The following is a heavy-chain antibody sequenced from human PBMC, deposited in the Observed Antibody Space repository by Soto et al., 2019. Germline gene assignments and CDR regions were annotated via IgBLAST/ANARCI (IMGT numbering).Heavy chain of an antibody. D-gene: IGHD2-2*01. CDR3: AKGGPDCASTTCYLLVAFDI. CDR2: ISHDGNNK. J-gene: IGHJ3*02. V-gene: IGHV3-30*18. Sequence: QVQLVQSGGGVVQPGRSLRLSCAASGFTFSSYVTHWVRQAPGKGLEWVAVISHDGNNKYYADSVKGRFTISRDNSKNTLYLQMNSLRTADTAVYFCAKGGPDCASTTCYLLVAFDIWGQGTMVTVSS. CDR1: GFTFSSYV.